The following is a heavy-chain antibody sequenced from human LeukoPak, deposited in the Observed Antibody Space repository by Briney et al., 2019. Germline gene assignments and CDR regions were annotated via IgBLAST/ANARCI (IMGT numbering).Heavy chain of an antibody. J-gene: IGHJ5*02. CDR3: ARIHRSNWFDP. V-gene: IGHV3-11*01. CDR1: GISLSDHY. Sequence: GGSLRLSCAASGISLSDHYMSWIRQAPGKGPEWVSYITTGGRTMYYADSVRGRFTISGDNAKNSLYLQMNSLRADDTAVYFCARIHRSNWFDPWCQGTLVTVSS. CDR2: ITTGGRTM. D-gene: IGHD5-18*01.